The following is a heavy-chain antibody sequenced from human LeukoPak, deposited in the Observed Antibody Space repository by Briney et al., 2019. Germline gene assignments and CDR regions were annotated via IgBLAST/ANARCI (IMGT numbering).Heavy chain of an antibody. CDR3: ARSDYGSGSYRFDY. CDR2: MNPNSGGT. D-gene: IGHD3-10*01. CDR1: GYTFTGYY. J-gene: IGHJ4*02. V-gene: IGHV1-2*02. Sequence: ASVKVSCKASGYTFTGYYMHWVRQAPGQGLEWMGWMNPNSGGTNYAQKFQGRVTMTRDTSISTAYMELSRLRSDDTAVYYCARSDYGSGSYRFDYWGQGTLVTVSS.